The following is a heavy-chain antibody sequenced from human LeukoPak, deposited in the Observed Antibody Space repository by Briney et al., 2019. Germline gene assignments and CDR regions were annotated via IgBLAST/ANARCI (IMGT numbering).Heavy chain of an antibody. Sequence: GGSLRLSCAASGFTVSSFYMTWVRQAPGKGLEWVSVIYSGGSTYYADSVKGRFTISRDSSNNTLYLQMNSLRAEDTAVYYCARGRPAYYFYFWGQGTLVTVSS. V-gene: IGHV3-66*01. CDR2: IYSGGST. CDR3: ARGRPAYYFYF. J-gene: IGHJ4*02. CDR1: GFTVSSFY.